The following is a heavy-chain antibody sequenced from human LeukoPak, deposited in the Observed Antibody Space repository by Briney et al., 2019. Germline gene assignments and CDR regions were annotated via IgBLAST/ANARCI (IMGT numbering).Heavy chain of an antibody. CDR1: GFAFSNHW. Sequence: GGSLRLSCVASGFAFSNHWVHWVRQAPGKGLVWISRINTDGTNRKYADLVKGRFTISRDNAKNSLYLQMNSLRAEDTAVYYCARSPIEEQLPFQHWGQGTLVTVSS. CDR2: INTDGTNR. CDR3: ARSPIEEQLPFQH. D-gene: IGHD6-13*01. J-gene: IGHJ1*01. V-gene: IGHV3-74*03.